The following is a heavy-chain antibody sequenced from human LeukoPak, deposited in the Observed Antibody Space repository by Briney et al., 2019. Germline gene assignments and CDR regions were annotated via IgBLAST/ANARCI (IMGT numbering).Heavy chain of an antibody. J-gene: IGHJ6*04. CDR2: IWYDGNNK. V-gene: IGHV3-33*01. CDR1: GFRTYG. CDR3: ARVLHSSGLPYYYGMDV. Sequence: PGRSLRLSCAASGFRTYGMHWVRQAPGKGLERVAVIWYDGNNKYYADSVKGRFTISRDNSKNTLYLQMNSLRAEDKAVYYCARVLHSSGLPYYYGMDVWGKGTTVTVSS. D-gene: IGHD3-22*01.